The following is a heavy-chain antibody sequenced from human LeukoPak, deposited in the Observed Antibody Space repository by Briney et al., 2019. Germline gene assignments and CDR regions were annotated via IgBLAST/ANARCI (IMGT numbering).Heavy chain of an antibody. Sequence: GGSLRLSCAASGFTFSSYAMSWVRQAPGKGLEWVSAISGSGGSTYYADSVKGRFTISRDNAKNSLYLQMNSLRAEDTAVYYCARDLDGDYASYWGQGTLVTVSS. CDR3: ARDLDGDYASY. CDR1: GFTFSSYA. J-gene: IGHJ4*02. CDR2: ISGSGGST. D-gene: IGHD4-17*01. V-gene: IGHV3-23*01.